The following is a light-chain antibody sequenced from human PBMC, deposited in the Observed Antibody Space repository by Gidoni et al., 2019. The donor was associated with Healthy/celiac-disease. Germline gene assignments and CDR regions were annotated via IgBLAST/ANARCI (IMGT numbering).Light chain of an antibody. V-gene: IGLV1-36*01. CDR3: AAWYDSLNVV. Sequence: QSVLTQPPSVSEAPRQRVTISCSGSSSNIGNNAVNWYQQLPGKAPKLLIYYEDLQPSGVSDRFSGSQSGTSASLAISGLPSEDEAVYYCAAWYDSLNVVFGGGSKLTVL. J-gene: IGLJ2*01. CDR1: SSNIGNNA. CDR2: YED.